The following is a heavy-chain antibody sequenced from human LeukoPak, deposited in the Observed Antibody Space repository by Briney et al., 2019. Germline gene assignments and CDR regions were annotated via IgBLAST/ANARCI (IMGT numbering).Heavy chain of an antibody. J-gene: IGHJ3*02. CDR2: IYPDDSDT. CDR3: ARDDGVRSNDAFDI. V-gene: IGHV5-51*01. CDR1: GYTFTKYW. Sequence: GESLKISCKGSGYTFTKYWIGWVRQMPGKGLEWMGIIYPDDSDTRYSPSFQGQVTISADKSISTAYLQWSSLKASDTAMYYCARDDGVRSNDAFDIWGQGTMVTVSS. D-gene: IGHD3-16*01.